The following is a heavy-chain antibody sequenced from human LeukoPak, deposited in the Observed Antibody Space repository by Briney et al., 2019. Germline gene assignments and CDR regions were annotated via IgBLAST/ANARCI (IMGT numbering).Heavy chain of an antibody. CDR2: ISAYNGNT. V-gene: IGHV1-18*01. CDR3: TRDQGVTPRPHAFDI. J-gene: IGHJ3*02. Sequence: ASVKVSCKASGYTFTVYGIYWVRQAPGQGLEWMGWISAYNGNTNYAQKLQGRVTMTTDTSTSTAYMELRSLRSDDTAVYYCTRDQGVTPRPHAFDIWGQGTMVTVSS. D-gene: IGHD2-21*02. CDR1: GYTFTVYG.